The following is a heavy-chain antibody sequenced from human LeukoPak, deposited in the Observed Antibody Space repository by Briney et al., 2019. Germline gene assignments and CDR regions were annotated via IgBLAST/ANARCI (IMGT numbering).Heavy chain of an antibody. CDR2: IYYSGNT. J-gene: IGHJ4*02. CDR1: GGSISNYY. CDR3: ARAALYSTAWYRAGFDY. Sequence: PSETLSLTCTVSGGSISNYYWSWTRQSPGKGLEWIGYIYYSGNTNYNPSLKSRVTMSLDTSKSQFSLKLSSVTAADTAVYYCARAALYSTAWYRAGFDYWGQGILVTVSS. D-gene: IGHD6-19*01. V-gene: IGHV4-59*01.